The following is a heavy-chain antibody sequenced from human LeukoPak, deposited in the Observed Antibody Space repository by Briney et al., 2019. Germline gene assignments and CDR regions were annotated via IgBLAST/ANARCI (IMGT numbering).Heavy chain of an antibody. J-gene: IGHJ3*02. CDR2: ISNSGST. CDR1: GGSISSYY. V-gene: IGHV4-59*08. CDR3: ARRHCSSTNCYGDAFDI. D-gene: IGHD2-2*01. Sequence: SETLSLTCTVSGGSISSYYWSWIRQPPGEGLEWIGCISNSGSTNYNPSLKSRVTISVDTSKNQFSLNLISVTAADTAVYYCARRHCSSTNCYGDAFDIWGQGTMVTVSS.